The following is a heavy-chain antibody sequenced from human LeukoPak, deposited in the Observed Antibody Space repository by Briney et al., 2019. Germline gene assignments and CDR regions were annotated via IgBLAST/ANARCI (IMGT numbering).Heavy chain of an antibody. CDR2: IIPIFGTA. J-gene: IGHJ4*02. V-gene: IGHV1-69*05. D-gene: IGHD5-24*01. Sequence: SVKVSCKASGGTFSSYAISWVRQAPGQGLEWMGGIIPIFGTANYAQKFQGRVTITTDESTSTAYMELSSLRSEDTAVYYCARGDGCNEAFDYWGQGTLVTASS. CDR3: ARGDGCNEAFDY. CDR1: GGTFSSYA.